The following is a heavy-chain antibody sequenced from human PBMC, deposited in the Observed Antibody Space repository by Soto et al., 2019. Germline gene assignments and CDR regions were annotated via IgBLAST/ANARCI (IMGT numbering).Heavy chain of an antibody. V-gene: IGHV1-18*01. J-gene: IGHJ3*02. D-gene: IGHD3-9*01. CDR1: GYTFTSYG. CDR3: ARGVTRDYDILTGSHAVFDI. Sequence: ASVKVSCKASGYTFTSYGISWVRQAPGQGLEWMGWISAYNGNTNYAQKLQGRVIMTTDTSTSTAYMELRSLRSDDTAGYYCARGVTRDYDILTGSHAVFDIWGQGTMVTVSS. CDR2: ISAYNGNT.